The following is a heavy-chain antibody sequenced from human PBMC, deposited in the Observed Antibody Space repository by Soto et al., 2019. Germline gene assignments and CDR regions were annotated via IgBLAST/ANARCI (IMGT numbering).Heavy chain of an antibody. Sequence: PGGSLRLSCAASGFTFSWYWMAWVRQAPGKGLEWVANINQDGSEKNYVDSVKGRFTISRDNTKNSLYLQMNSLRAEHTAVYYCAIHRGYSIYDYWGQGTLVTVSS. D-gene: IGHD3-22*01. J-gene: IGHJ4*02. CDR1: GFTFSWYW. CDR2: INQDGSEK. V-gene: IGHV3-7*01. CDR3: AIHRGYSIYDY.